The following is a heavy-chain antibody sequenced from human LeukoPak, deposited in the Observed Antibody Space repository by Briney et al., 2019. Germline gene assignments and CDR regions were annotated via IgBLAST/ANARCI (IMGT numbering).Heavy chain of an antibody. Sequence: PGRSLRLSCAASGFTFSSYGMHWVRQAPGKGLEWVAVIWYDGSNKYYADSVKGRFTISRDNSKNTLYLQMNSLRPEDTAVYYCAKAFGWELTDSVDYWGQGTLVTVSS. CDR2: IWYDGSNK. CDR1: GFTFSSYG. CDR3: AKAFGWELTDSVDY. D-gene: IGHD1-26*01. J-gene: IGHJ4*02. V-gene: IGHV3-33*06.